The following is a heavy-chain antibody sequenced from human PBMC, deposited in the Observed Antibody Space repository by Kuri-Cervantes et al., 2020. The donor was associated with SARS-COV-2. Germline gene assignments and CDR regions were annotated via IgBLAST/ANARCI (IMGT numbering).Heavy chain of an antibody. J-gene: IGHJ4*02. Sequence: GESLKISCAASGFTFSSYWMHWVRQAPGKGLVWVSRINSDGSSTSYADSVKGRFTISRDNSKNTLYLQMNSLRAEDTAVYYCAREPLWAGTSFGFDYWGQGTLVTVSS. CDR2: INSDGSST. D-gene: IGHD6-19*01. CDR1: GFTFSSYW. V-gene: IGHV3-74*01. CDR3: AREPLWAGTSFGFDY.